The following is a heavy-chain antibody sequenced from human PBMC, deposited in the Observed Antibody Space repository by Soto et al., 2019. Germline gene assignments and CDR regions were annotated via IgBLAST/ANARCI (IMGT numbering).Heavy chain of an antibody. V-gene: IGHV3-23*01. Sequence: PGGSLRLSCAASGFTFNNYAMSWVRQAPGKGLEWVSAISSSGYSTYYADSVKGRFTISRDNSKNTVYLQMNNLRAEDTAVYYCEKGSAVVAAKFDSWGQGTLVTVSS. J-gene: IGHJ4*02. CDR3: EKGSAVVAAKFDS. CDR2: ISSSGYST. CDR1: GFTFNNYA. D-gene: IGHD2-15*01.